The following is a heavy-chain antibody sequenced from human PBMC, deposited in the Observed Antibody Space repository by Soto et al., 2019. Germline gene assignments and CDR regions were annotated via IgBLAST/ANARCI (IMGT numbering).Heavy chain of an antibody. CDR2: IYYSGST. Sequence: SETLSLTCTVSGGSISSYYWSWIRQPPGKGLEWIGYIYYSGSTNYNPSLKSRVTISVDTSKNQFSLKLSSVTAADTAVYYCASLTTVTTEQCDPFDISARRTLVTGS. CDR3: ASLTTVTTEQCDPFDI. CDR1: GGSISSYY. D-gene: IGHD4-17*01. V-gene: IGHV4-59*01. J-gene: IGHJ3*02.